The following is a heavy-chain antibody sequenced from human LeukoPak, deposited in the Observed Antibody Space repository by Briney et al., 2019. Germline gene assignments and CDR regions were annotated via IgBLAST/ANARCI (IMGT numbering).Heavy chain of an antibody. V-gene: IGHV4-34*01. CDR3: ASGYVDI. J-gene: IGHJ3*02. CDR1: GGSFSDYY. Sequence: PSETLSLTCAVYGGSFSDYYWSWIRQPPGKGLEWIGEINHSGSTNYNPSLKSRVTVSVDTSKNQFSLKLSSVTAADTAVYYCASGYVDIWGQGTMVTVSS. CDR2: INHSGST. D-gene: IGHD3-16*01.